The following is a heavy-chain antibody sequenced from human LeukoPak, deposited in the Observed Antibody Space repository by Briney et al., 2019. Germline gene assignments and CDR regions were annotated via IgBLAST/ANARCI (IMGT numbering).Heavy chain of an antibody. D-gene: IGHD2-2*01. Sequence: ASVKVSCKASGYTFTSYDINWVRQATGQGLEWMRWMNPNSGNTGYAQKFQGRVTMTRNTSISTAYMELSSLRSEDTAVYYCARAPRVGKYQLLFWGQGTLVTVSS. V-gene: IGHV1-8*01. CDR3: ARAPRVGKYQLLF. J-gene: IGHJ4*02. CDR1: GYTFTSYD. CDR2: MNPNSGNT.